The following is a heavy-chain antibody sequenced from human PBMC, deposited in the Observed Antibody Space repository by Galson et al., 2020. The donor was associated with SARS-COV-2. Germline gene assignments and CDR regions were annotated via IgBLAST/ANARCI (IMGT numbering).Heavy chain of an antibody. CDR1: GFTFSSYS. CDR3: ASPPERYCSGGSCYYMDV. J-gene: IGHJ6*03. V-gene: IGHV3-48*02. CDR2: ISSSSSTI. Sequence: GGSLRLSCAASGFTFSSYSMNWVRQAPGKGLEWVSYISSSSSTIYYADSVKGRFTISRDNAKNSLYLQMNSLRDEDTAVYYCASPPERYCSGGSCYYMDVWGKGTTVTVSS. D-gene: IGHD2-15*01.